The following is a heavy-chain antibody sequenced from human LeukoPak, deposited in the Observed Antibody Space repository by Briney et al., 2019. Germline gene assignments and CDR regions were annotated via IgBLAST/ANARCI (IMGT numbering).Heavy chain of an antibody. CDR2: ISGSGGNT. D-gene: IGHD3-16*01. CDR1: GFTFNNYA. J-gene: IGHJ4*02. Sequence: GGSLRLSCAASGFTFNNYAMSWVRQAPGKGLEWVSAISGSGGNTYYADSVRGRFTISRDNSKNTLYLQMNSLRAEDTAVYYCAKEIMETTYFDYWGQGTLVTVSS. V-gene: IGHV3-23*01. CDR3: AKEIMETTYFDY.